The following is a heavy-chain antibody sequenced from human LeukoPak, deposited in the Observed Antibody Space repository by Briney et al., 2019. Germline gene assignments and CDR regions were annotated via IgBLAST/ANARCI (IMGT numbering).Heavy chain of an antibody. V-gene: IGHV1-2*06. CDR1: GYTLTELS. D-gene: IGHD3-22*01. J-gene: IGHJ4*02. CDR3: ARDRGYYYDSSGYYEPAY. Sequence: ASVKVSCKVSGYTLTELSMHWVRQAPGQGLEWMGRINPNSGGTNYAQKFQGRVTMTRETSISTAYMELSRLRSDDTAVYYCARDRGYYYDSSGYYEPAYWGQGTLVTVSS. CDR2: INPNSGGT.